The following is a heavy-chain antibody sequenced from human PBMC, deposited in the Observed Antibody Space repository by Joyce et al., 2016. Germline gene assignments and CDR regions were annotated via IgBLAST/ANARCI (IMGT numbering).Heavy chain of an antibody. D-gene: IGHD4-23*01. CDR1: GGSISSSRYY. J-gene: IGHJ4*02. CDR2: IYYNGST. CDR3: ARHGWDGGDYLDY. Sequence: QLQLQESGPGLVKPSETLPLTCTVSGGSISSSRYYWCWIRQPPGKGLRWIGTIYYNGSTYYNTSLKSRVTISVDTSKSRFSLNLNSVTAADAAVYYCARHGWDGGDYLDYWGQGTLVTVSS. V-gene: IGHV4-39*01.